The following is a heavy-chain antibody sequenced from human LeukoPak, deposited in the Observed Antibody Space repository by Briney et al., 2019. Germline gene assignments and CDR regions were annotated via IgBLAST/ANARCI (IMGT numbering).Heavy chain of an antibody. J-gene: IGHJ4*02. V-gene: IGHV3-23*01. CDR3: AKGSHYYCSAANCYSDY. Sequence: GGSLRLSCAASGFTFSSYAMSWVRQAPGKGLEWVSTISGSVGITYYADSVKGGFTISRDNSKNTLYLQTNSLRAEDTAVYYCAKGSHYYCSAANCYSDYWGQGTLVTVSS. CDR1: GFTFSSYA. CDR2: ISGSVGIT. D-gene: IGHD2-15*01.